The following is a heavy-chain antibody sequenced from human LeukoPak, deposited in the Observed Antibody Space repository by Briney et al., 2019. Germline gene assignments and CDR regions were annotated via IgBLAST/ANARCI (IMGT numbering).Heavy chain of an antibody. CDR2: IYYSGST. D-gene: IGHD3-10*01. V-gene: IGHV4-39*07. CDR3: ARPTPRTYYYGSGSYYRGRYFDY. Sequence: SETLSLTCTVSGGSISSSSYYWGWIRQPPGKGLEWIGSIYYSGSTYYNPSLKSRVTISVDTSKNQFSLKLSSVTAADTAVYYCARPTPRTYYYGSGSYYRGRYFDYWGQGTLVTVSS. CDR1: GGSISSSSYY. J-gene: IGHJ4*02.